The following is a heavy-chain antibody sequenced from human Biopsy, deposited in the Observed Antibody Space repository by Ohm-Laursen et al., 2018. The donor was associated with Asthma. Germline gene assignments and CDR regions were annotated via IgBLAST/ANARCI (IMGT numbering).Heavy chain of an antibody. Sequence: SSVKVSCKSLGGTFNAYVIGWVRQAPGQGLEWMGGINSVFGTTTYPQKFQDRVTITADDSTSTVYMELSSLRSEDTAVYYCARKAGSCISRTCYSLDFWSQGTLVTVSS. V-gene: IGHV1-69*01. CDR1: GGTFNAYV. J-gene: IGHJ4*02. D-gene: IGHD2-2*01. CDR2: INSVFGTT. CDR3: ARKAGSCISRTCYSLDF.